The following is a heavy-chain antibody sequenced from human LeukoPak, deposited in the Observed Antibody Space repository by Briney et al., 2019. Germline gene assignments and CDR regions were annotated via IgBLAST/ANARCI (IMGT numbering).Heavy chain of an antibody. CDR1: GYSENFYG. CDR2: INPNSGGT. CDR3: AKSGTYYYGSGSLTYYDY. Sequence: ASVKVSCKTSGYSENFYGITWVRQVAGQGLEWMGWINPNSGGTNYAQKFQGRVTMTRDTSISTAYMELSRLRSDDTAVYYCAKSGTYYYGSGSLTYYDYWGQGTLVTVSS. V-gene: IGHV1-2*02. J-gene: IGHJ4*02. D-gene: IGHD3-10*01.